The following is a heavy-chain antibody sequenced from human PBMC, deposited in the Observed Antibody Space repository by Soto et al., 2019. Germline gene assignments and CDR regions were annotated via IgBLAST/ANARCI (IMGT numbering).Heavy chain of an antibody. J-gene: IGHJ4*02. CDR1: GFTFSAYL. Sequence: EVQLVDSGGALVQPGESLRLSCAASGFTFSAYLMTWVRQAPGKGLEWVATIKQDGNAKYYVDSVKGRFTISRDNAKNSLYLQLNALRAEDTAVYYCAIGHWLGKWGQGTLVTVSS. CDR2: IKQDGNAK. D-gene: IGHD6-19*01. V-gene: IGHV3-7*01. CDR3: AIGHWLGK.